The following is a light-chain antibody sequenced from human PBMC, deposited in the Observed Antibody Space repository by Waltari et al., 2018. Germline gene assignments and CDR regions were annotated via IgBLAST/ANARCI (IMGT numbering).Light chain of an antibody. CDR1: QGISDS. CDR3: QQYFDFPRT. J-gene: IGKJ1*01. CDR2: DAS. V-gene: IGKV1-NL1*01. Sequence: DILMTQSPSSLSASVGDRVTITCRASQGISDSLAWYQQKPGKAPKVLLHDASSLESGVPSRFSGSGSGTEFTLTISRLQPEDFATYYCQQYFDFPRTCGQGTRVDIK.